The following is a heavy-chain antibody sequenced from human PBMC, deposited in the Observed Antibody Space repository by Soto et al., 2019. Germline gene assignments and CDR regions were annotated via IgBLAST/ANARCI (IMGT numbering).Heavy chain of an antibody. D-gene: IGHD1-26*01. V-gene: IGHV3-74*01. Sequence: EVQLVESGGGLVQPGGSLRVSCAASGFTFSSYWMHWVRQAPGKGLVWVSRINSDGSSTNYADFVKGRFAISRDNAKNTLYLQMNSLRVEDTAVYYCSRVGGSTWHWGQGTLATVSS. CDR2: INSDGSST. CDR1: GFTFSSYW. J-gene: IGHJ4*02. CDR3: SRVGGSTWH.